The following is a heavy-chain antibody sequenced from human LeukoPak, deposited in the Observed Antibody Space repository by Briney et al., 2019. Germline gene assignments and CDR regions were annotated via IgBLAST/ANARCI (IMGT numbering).Heavy chain of an antibody. CDR2: SYYSGST. V-gene: IGHV4-39*01. CDR1: GGSISSSSYY. CDR3: ARVQNIVGATKTGFFDS. Sequence: SETLSLTCTVSGGSISSSSYYWGWIRQPPGKGLERIGSSYYSGSTYYNPYLKSRVTISVDTSKTKFSLKLSSVTAADTAVYYCARVQNIVGATKTGFFDSWGQGTLVTVSS. D-gene: IGHD1-26*01. J-gene: IGHJ4*02.